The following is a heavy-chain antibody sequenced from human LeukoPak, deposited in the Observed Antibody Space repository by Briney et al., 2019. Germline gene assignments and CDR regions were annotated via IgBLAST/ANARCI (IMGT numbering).Heavy chain of an antibody. D-gene: IGHD3-22*01. CDR2: FDPEDGET. Sequence: PGASVKVSCKVSGYTLTELSMHWVRQAPGKGLEWMGGFDPEDGETIYAQKFQGRVTMTEDTSTDTAYMELSSLRSEDTAVYYCATAPKIGLLRPFDYWGQGTLVTVSS. J-gene: IGHJ4*02. CDR3: ATAPKIGLLRPFDY. V-gene: IGHV1-24*01. CDR1: GYTLTELS.